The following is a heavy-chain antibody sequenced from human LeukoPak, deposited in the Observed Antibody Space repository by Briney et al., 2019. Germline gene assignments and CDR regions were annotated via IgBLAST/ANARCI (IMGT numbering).Heavy chain of an antibody. J-gene: IGHJ4*02. CDR2: FKANYNQV. D-gene: IGHD4-11*01. CDR3: ARSVPDYTRFDF. Sequence: GGSLRLSCVASGFTFSDYAMNWVRQAPGKGLEWVSTFKANYNQVYYAESVRGRFTISTDNSKNTAYLQMNSLRVEDTALYYCARSVPDYTRFDFWGQGALVTVSS. CDR1: GFTFSDYA. V-gene: IGHV3-23*01.